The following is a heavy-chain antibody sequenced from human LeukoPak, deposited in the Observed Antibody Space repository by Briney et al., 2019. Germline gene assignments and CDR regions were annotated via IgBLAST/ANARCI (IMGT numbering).Heavy chain of an antibody. Sequence: ASVKVSCKASGYTFTSYGISWVRQAPGQGLEWMGWISAYNGNTNYAQKLQGRVTMTTDTSTSTAYMELRSLRSDDTAVYSCARDGPFHTTAGKGAFDIWGQGTMVTVSS. D-gene: IGHD6-13*01. CDR1: GYTFTSYG. V-gene: IGHV1-18*01. CDR2: ISAYNGNT. J-gene: IGHJ3*02. CDR3: ARDGPFHTTAGKGAFDI.